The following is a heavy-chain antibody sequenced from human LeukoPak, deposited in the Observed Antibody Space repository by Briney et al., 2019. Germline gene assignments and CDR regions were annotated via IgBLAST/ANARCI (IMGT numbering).Heavy chain of an antibody. Sequence: GASVXXSCKASGYTFTSYXMNWVRXAPGQGLEWMXWINTNTGNPTYAQGFTGRFVFSLDTSVSTAYLQISSLKAEDTAVYYCAREEVVVRGIIIDYWGQGTLVTVSS. CDR2: INTNTGNP. J-gene: IGHJ4*02. CDR1: GYTFTSYX. CDR3: AREEVVVRGIIIDY. V-gene: IGHV7-4-1*02. D-gene: IGHD3-10*01.